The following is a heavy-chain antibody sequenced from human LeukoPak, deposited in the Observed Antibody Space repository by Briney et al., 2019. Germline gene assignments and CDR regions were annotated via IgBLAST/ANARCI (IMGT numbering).Heavy chain of an antibody. D-gene: IGHD6-19*01. Sequence: GGSLRLSCAASGFTFSSYWMSWVRQAPGKGLEWVANIKQDGSEKYYVDSVKGRFTISRDNAKNSLYLQMNSLRAEDTAVYYCARVTSGIAVENFDYWGQGTLVTVSS. V-gene: IGHV3-7*01. J-gene: IGHJ4*02. CDR1: GFTFSSYW. CDR3: ARVTSGIAVENFDY. CDR2: IKQDGSEK.